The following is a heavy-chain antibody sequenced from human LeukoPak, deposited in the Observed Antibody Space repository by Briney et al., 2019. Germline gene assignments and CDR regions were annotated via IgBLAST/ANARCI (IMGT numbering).Heavy chain of an antibody. J-gene: IGHJ5*02. Sequence: KPGGSLRLSCAASGFTFSDYYMSWIRQAPGKGLEWVSYISSGGTTKYYADSVKGRFTIPRDNAKNSLHLQMNTLRAEDPAVYFCARGGDLYDHGSGSYYMFDPWGQGTLVTVSS. CDR1: GFTFSDYY. CDR3: ARGGDLYDHGSGSYYMFDP. D-gene: IGHD3-10*01. V-gene: IGHV3-11*01. CDR2: ISSGGTTK.